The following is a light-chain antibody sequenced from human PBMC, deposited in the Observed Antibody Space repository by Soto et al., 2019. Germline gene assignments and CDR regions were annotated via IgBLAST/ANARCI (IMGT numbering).Light chain of an antibody. CDR2: AAS. V-gene: IGKV1-39*01. CDR3: QQSYSTPSIT. J-gene: IGKJ5*01. CDR1: QSISSY. Sequence: GDRVTITCPASQSISSYLNWYQQKPGKAPKLLIYAASSLQSGVPSRFSGSGSGTDFTLTISSLQPEDFATYYCQQSYSTPSITFGQGTRLEIK.